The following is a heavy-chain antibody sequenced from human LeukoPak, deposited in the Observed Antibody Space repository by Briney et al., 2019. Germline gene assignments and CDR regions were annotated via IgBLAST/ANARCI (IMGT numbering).Heavy chain of an antibody. CDR2: INHSGST. J-gene: IGHJ6*03. Sequence: SETLSLTCAVYGGSFSGYYWSWIRQPPGKGLEWIGEINHSGSTNYNPSLKSRVTISVDTSKNQFSLKLSSVTAADTAVYYCARDRQGCSGGSCYSEDYYYYMDVWGKGTTVTVSS. V-gene: IGHV4-34*01. D-gene: IGHD2-15*01. CDR1: GGSFSGYY. CDR3: ARDRQGCSGGSCYSEDYYYYMDV.